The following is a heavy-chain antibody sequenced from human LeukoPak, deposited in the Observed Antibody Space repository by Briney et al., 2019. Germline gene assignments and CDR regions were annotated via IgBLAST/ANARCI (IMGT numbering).Heavy chain of an antibody. J-gene: IGHJ4*02. CDR1: GFTFSSHA. CDR2: ISNSGDTT. Sequence: SGGSLRLSCAASGFTFSSHAMNWVRQAPGKGLEWVSVISNSGDTTHYADSVKGRFAVSRDNSKNTLYLQMNSQRAEDTAVYYCAKSAVRTSISRYFDYWGQGTLVTVSS. D-gene: IGHD3-9*01. V-gene: IGHV3-23*01. CDR3: AKSAVRTSISRYFDY.